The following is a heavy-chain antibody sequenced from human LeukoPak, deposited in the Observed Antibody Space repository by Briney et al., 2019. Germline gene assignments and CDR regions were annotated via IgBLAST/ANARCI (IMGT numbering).Heavy chain of an antibody. Sequence: PSETLSLTCTVSGGPISSYYWSWIRQPPGKGLEWIGYIYPSGSTYYNPSLKSRVTISADADKSQFSLKLRSVTAADTAVYYCARDQISTTWYGAFDIWGQGTMVSVSS. J-gene: IGHJ3*02. D-gene: IGHD6-13*01. CDR2: IYPSGST. CDR1: GGPISSYY. CDR3: ARDQISTTWYGAFDI. V-gene: IGHV4-59*01.